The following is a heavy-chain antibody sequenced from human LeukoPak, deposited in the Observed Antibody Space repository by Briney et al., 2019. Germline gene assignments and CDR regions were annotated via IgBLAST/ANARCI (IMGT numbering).Heavy chain of an antibody. Sequence: TSETLSLTCTVSGGSISSGGYYWSWIRQHPGKGLEWIGYIYCSGSTYYNPSLKSRVTISVDTSKNQFSLKLSSVTAADTAVYYCARVGPDSSGYYPLFEDHYGMDVWGQGTTVTVSS. CDR2: IYCSGST. CDR3: ARVGPDSSGYYPLFEDHYGMDV. CDR1: GGSISSGGYY. V-gene: IGHV4-31*03. J-gene: IGHJ6*02. D-gene: IGHD3-22*01.